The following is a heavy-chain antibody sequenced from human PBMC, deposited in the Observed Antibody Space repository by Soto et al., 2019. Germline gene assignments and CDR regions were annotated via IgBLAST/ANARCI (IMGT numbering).Heavy chain of an antibody. D-gene: IGHD2-8*01. CDR2: ISAYNGNT. Sequence: QVQLVQSGTEVKKPGASVKVSCKASGYTFTSYGISWVRQAPGQGLEWMGWISAYNGNTNYAQKLQGRVTMATDTSTSTAYMELRSLRSDDTAVYYCARDTDCTNGACYIGYWGQGTLVTVSS. V-gene: IGHV1-18*01. CDR3: ARDTDCTNGACYIGY. J-gene: IGHJ4*02. CDR1: GYTFTSYG.